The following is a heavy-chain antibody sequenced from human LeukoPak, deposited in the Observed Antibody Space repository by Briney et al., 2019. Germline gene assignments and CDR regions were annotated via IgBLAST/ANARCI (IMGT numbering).Heavy chain of an antibody. Sequence: GASVKVSCKASGGTFSSYAISWVRQAPGQGLEWMGRIIPILGIANYAQKFQGRVTITADKSTSTAYMELSSLRSEDTAVYYCASDHCDSSGYYCYWYFDLWGRGTLVTVSS. V-gene: IGHV1-69*04. CDR2: IIPILGIA. CDR3: ASDHCDSSGYYCYWYFDL. J-gene: IGHJ2*01. D-gene: IGHD3-22*01. CDR1: GGTFSSYA.